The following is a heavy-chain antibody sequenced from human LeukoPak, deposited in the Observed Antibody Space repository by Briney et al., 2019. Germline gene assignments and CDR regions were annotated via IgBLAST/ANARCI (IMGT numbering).Heavy chain of an antibody. CDR1: GFTFDDYA. V-gene: IGHV3-43D*04. CDR3: AKENLPKGNYYYYMDV. J-gene: IGHJ6*03. D-gene: IGHD3-10*01. Sequence: PGGSLRLSCAASGFTFDDYAMHWVRQAPGKGLEWVSLISWDGGSTYYADSVKGRFTISRDNSKNSLYLQMNSLRAEDTALYYSAKENLPKGNYYYYMDVWGKGTTVTVSS. CDR2: ISWDGGST.